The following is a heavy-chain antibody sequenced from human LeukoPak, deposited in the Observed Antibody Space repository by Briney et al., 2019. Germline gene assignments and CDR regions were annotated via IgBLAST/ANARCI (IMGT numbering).Heavy chain of an antibody. CDR1: GYIFTGHY. J-gene: IGHJ4*02. CDR3: ARVSRGERPHYGAIDY. D-gene: IGHD4-17*01. Sequence: ASVKVSCKASGYIFTGHYMNWVRQVPGQGLEWMGRINPKTGGTNYAQNFQGRVTMTRDESTSTAYMELSSLRSEDTAVYHCARVSRGERPHYGAIDYWGQGTLVTVSS. CDR2: INPKTGGT. V-gene: IGHV1-2*06.